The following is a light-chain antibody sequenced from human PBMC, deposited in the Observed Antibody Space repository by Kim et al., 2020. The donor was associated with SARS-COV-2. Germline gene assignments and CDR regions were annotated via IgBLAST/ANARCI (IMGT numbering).Light chain of an antibody. CDR1: QSVSNSY. CDR3: QQYVDSPYT. J-gene: IGKJ2*01. V-gene: IGKV3-20*01. Sequence: LSAGERVTLSCRASQSVSNSYLAWHQQKPGQAPRLLIYDASSRATGIPGRFSGSGSGTDFTLTISRLEPEDFAVYYCQQYVDSPYTFGQGTKLEI. CDR2: DAS.